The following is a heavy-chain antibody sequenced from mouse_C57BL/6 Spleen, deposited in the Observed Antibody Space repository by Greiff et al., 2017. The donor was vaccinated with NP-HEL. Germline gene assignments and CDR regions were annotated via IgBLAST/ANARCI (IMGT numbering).Heavy chain of an antibody. CDR2: INPNNGGT. CDR1: GYTFTDYY. Sequence: VQLQQSGPELVKPGASVKISCKASGYTFTDYYMNWVKQSHGKSLEWIGDINPNNGGTSYNQKFKGKATLTVDKSSSTAYMELRSLTSEDSAGYYCARSGGYGYSFDYWGQGTTLTVSS. CDR3: ARSGGYGYSFDY. V-gene: IGHV1-26*01. J-gene: IGHJ2*01. D-gene: IGHD2-10*02.